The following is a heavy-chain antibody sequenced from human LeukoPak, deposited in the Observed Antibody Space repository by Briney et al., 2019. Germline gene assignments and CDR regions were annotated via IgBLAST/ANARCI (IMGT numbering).Heavy chain of an antibody. CDR2: IYHSGST. J-gene: IGHJ4*02. V-gene: IGHV4-38-2*02. CDR1: GYSISSGYY. D-gene: IGHD1-26*01. CDR3: ARVGIVGAYFDY. Sequence: SETLSLTCTVSGYSISSGYYWGWIRQPPGKGLERIGSIYHSGSTYYNPSLKSRVTISVDTSKNQFSLKLSSVTAADTAVYYCARVGIVGAYFDYWGQGTLVTVSS.